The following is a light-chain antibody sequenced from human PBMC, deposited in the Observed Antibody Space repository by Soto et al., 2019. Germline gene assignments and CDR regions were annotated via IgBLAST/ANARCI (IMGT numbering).Light chain of an antibody. Sequence: EIVLTQSPATLSLSPGERATLSCRASQSVSSYLAWYQHKPGHAPRLLIYDASNRATGIPARFSGSGSGTDFTLTISSLEPEDFAVYYCQQRSNWPATFGGGTKVEIK. CDR1: QSVSSY. J-gene: IGKJ4*01. V-gene: IGKV3-11*01. CDR3: QQRSNWPAT. CDR2: DAS.